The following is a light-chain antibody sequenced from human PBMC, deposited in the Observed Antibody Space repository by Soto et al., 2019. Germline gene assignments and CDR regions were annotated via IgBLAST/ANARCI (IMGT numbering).Light chain of an antibody. J-gene: IGKJ1*01. CDR1: QSVGIY. V-gene: IGKV3-15*01. CDR2: AAS. Sequence: EIVMTQSPVTLSVSPGERATLSCPASQSVGIYLAWYQQKPGQAPSLLIYAASTRATGFPARFSGSGSGTEFTLTISSLQSEDFAVYFCQQYTYWPRTFGQGTKVDIK. CDR3: QQYTYWPRT.